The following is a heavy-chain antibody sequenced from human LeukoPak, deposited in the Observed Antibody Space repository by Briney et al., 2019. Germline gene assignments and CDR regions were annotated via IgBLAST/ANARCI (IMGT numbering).Heavy chain of an antibody. V-gene: IGHV4-34*09. CDR2: INHSGST. CDR1: GGSFSGYY. J-gene: IGHJ4*02. D-gene: IGHD3-10*01. Sequence: SETLSLTCAVYGGSFSGYYWSWIRQPPGKGLEWIGEINHSGSTNYNPSLKSRVTISVDTSKNQFSLKLSSVTAADTAVYYCARNHYGSGSYYEGVFDYWGQGTLVTVSS. CDR3: ARNHYGSGSYYEGVFDY.